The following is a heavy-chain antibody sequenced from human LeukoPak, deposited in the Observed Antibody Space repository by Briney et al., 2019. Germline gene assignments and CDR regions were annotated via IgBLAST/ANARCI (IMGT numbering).Heavy chain of an antibody. V-gene: IGHV3-48*02. CDR1: GFTFSDYS. Sequence: SGGSLRLSCAASGFTFSDYSMNWVRQAPGKGLEWVSYIDGSGDTIYYADSVKGRFTISRDNAKSSLDLQMNSLRDEDTAVYYCSRRFDCWGQGTLVTVSS. J-gene: IGHJ4*02. CDR2: IDGSGDTI. CDR3: SRRFDC.